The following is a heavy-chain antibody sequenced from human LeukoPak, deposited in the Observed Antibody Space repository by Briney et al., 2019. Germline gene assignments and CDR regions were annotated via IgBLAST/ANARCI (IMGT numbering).Heavy chain of an antibody. CDR2: IGASGAST. CDR1: GLTFSKYA. Sequence: GGSLTLSCAVSGLTFSKYAMNWVRQGQGRGLEWVSGIGASGASTYYADSVKGRFTISRDNSKNRLYRQVKSLRADDTGVYFCAKDLEAVAGTIVNDYWGQGTLVTVSS. V-gene: IGHV3-23*01. CDR3: AKDLEAVAGTIVNDY. D-gene: IGHD6-19*01. J-gene: IGHJ4*01.